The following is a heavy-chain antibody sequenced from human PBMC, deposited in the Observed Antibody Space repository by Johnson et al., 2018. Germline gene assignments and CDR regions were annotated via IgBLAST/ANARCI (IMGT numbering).Heavy chain of an antibody. J-gene: IGHJ3*02. V-gene: IGHV3-30*18. CDR3: AKARRKARDIVVVVAATGDAFDI. Sequence: QVQLVESGGGVVQPGRSLRLSCAASGFTFSSYGMHWVRQAPGKGLEWVAVISYDGSNKYYADSVKGRFTISRDNSKNTLYLQMNSLRAEDPAVHYCAKARRKARDIVVVVAATGDAFDIWGQGTMVTVAS. CDR2: ISYDGSNK. D-gene: IGHD2-15*01. CDR1: GFTFSSYG.